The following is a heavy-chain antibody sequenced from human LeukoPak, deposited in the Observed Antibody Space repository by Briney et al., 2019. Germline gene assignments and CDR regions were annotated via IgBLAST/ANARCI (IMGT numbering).Heavy chain of an antibody. CDR2: IYYSGST. D-gene: IGHD5-12*01. V-gene: IGHV4-39*07. CDR3: ARDWLRLRWFDP. Sequence: PSETLSLTCTVSGGSISSSSYYWGWIRQPPGKGLEWIGSIYYSGSTYYNPSLKSRVTISVDTSKNQFSLKLSSVTAADTAVYYCARDWLRLRWFDPWGQGTLVTVSS. J-gene: IGHJ5*02. CDR1: GGSISSSSYY.